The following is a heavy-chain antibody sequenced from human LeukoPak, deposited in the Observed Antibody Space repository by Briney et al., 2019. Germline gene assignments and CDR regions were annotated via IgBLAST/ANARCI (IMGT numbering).Heavy chain of an antibody. CDR3: ARSTIFGVVIDSNWFDP. CDR1: GGSISSGDYY. D-gene: IGHD3-3*01. Sequence: SETLSLTCTVSGGSISSGDYYWSWIRQPPRKGLEWIGYIYYSGSTYYNPSLKSRVTISVDASKNQFSLKLSSVTAADTAVYYCARSTIFGVVIDSNWFDPWGQGTLVTVSS. CDR2: IYYSGST. J-gene: IGHJ5*02. V-gene: IGHV4-30-4*08.